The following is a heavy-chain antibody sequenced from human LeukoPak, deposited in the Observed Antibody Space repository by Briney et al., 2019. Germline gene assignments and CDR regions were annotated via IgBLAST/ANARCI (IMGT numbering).Heavy chain of an antibody. CDR1: GYSFTSYG. J-gene: IGHJ4*02. Sequence: ASVNVSCKASGYSFTSYGISWVRQAPGQGLEWMGWISAYNGNTNYAQKLQGRVTMTTDTSTSTAYMELRSLRSDDTAVYHCARATYSSSFEDYWGQGTLVTVSS. V-gene: IGHV1-18*01. CDR2: ISAYNGNT. D-gene: IGHD6-6*01. CDR3: ARATYSSSFEDY.